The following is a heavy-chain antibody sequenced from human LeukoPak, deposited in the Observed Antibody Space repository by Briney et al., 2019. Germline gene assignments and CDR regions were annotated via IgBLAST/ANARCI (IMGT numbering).Heavy chain of an antibody. J-gene: IGHJ4*02. CDR1: GGSVSSGDYY. CDR3: ARGYYDSSGYLDY. V-gene: IGHV4-61*08. D-gene: IGHD3-22*01. CDR2: INHSGST. Sequence: SETLSLTCTVSGGSVSSGDYYWSWIRQPPGKGLEWIGEINHSGSTNYNPSLKSRVTISVDTSKNQFSLKLSSVTAADTAVYYCARGYYDSSGYLDYWGQGTLVTVSS.